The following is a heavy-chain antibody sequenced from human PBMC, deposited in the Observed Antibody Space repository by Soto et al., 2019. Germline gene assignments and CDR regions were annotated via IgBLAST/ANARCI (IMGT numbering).Heavy chain of an antibody. CDR2: ISWNSGSI. D-gene: IGHD1-26*01. V-gene: IGHV3-9*01. Sequence: GGSLRLSCAASGFTFDDYAMHWVRQAPGKGLEWVSGISWNSGSIGYADSVKGRFTISRDNTENSLYLQMNSLRDEDTAVYSCATDLNWENFWGQGTLVTVSS. J-gene: IGHJ4*02. CDR1: GFTFDDYA. CDR3: ATDLNWENF.